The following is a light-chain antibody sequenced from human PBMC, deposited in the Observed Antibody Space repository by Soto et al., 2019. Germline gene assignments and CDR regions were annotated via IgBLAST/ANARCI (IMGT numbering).Light chain of an antibody. V-gene: IGLV2-14*01. CDR3: SSFTSTNTVL. CDR1: SSDVGGYNY. CDR2: NVS. J-gene: IGLJ2*01. Sequence: QSVLTQPASVSGSPGQSITISCTGTSSDVGGYNYVSWYQQHPGKAPKLMIYNVSNRPSGVSNRFSGSKSGNTASLTISGLKAEDEGHYYCSSFTSTNTVLFGGGTKVTVL.